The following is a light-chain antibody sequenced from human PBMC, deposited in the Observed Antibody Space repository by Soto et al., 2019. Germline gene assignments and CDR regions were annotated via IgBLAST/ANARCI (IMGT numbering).Light chain of an antibody. Sequence: QSVLTQPASVSGSPGQSITISCTGTSSEVGGYNYVSWYQQHPGKAPKLMIYDVSNRPAGVSNRFSGSKSGNTASLTISGLQAEDEADYYCSAYTSSSNRWVFGVGTKLTVL. CDR2: DVS. CDR1: SSEVGGYNY. V-gene: IGLV2-14*01. CDR3: SAYTSSSNRWV. J-gene: IGLJ3*02.